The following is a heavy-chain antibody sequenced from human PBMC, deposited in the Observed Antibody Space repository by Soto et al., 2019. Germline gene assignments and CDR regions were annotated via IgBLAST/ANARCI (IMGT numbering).Heavy chain of an antibody. V-gene: IGHV3-30*04. Sequence: DLVESGGGVVQPGRSLRLSCVASGFVFSGSAMYWVRQAPGKGLEWVGVISPDGTNKYYVDSVKGRFSISRDDSENTLFLQMNRLRPDDTAVYYCARVGSGGGGDYWGQGSLVTVS. CDR3: ARVGSGGGGDY. CDR1: GFVFSGSA. D-gene: IGHD1-26*01. CDR2: ISPDGTNK. J-gene: IGHJ4*02.